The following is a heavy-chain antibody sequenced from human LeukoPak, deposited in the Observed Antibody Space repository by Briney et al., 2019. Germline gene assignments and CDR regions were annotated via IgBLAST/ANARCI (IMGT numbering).Heavy chain of an antibody. J-gene: IGHJ6*03. CDR2: INPTGSST. CDR3: ARAGSPETGYPYYYYYYMDV. D-gene: IGHD3-9*01. CDR1: GYSFTSHY. Sequence: AASVKVSCKASGYSFTSHYMHWVRQAPGQGLEWLGLINPTGSSTLYAQKFQGRVTMTRDMSTTTDYMELSSLRSDDTAVYYCARAGSPETGYPYYYYYYMDVWGKGTTVTVSS. V-gene: IGHV1-46*01.